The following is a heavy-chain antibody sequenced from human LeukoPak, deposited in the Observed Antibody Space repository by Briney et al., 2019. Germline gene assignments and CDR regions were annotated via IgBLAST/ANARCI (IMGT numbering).Heavy chain of an antibody. V-gene: IGHV1-18*01. J-gene: IGHJ6*03. CDR3: ARGATVVTLTGGPLTYYMDV. D-gene: IGHD4-23*01. CDR2: ISAYNGNT. Sequence: ASVKVSCKASGYTFTSDGISWVRQAPGQGLEWMGWISAYNGNTHYAQKLQGRVTMTTDTSTSTAYMELRSLRSDDTAVYYCARGATVVTLTGGPLTYYMDVWGKGTAVTVSS. CDR1: GYTFTSDG.